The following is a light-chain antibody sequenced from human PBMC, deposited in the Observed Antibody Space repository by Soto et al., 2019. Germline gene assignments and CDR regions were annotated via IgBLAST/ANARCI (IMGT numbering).Light chain of an antibody. J-gene: IGKJ1*01. CDR3: QEYNNWPPEVT. CDR1: QSVSSN. CDR2: GAS. Sequence: EIVMTQSPATLSVSPGERATLSCRASQSVSSNLAWYQQKPGQAPRLLIYGASTRATGIPARFIGSGSGTEFTLTNSRLQSEDFAGYYCQEYNNWPPEVTFGQGTKVEIK. V-gene: IGKV3-15*01.